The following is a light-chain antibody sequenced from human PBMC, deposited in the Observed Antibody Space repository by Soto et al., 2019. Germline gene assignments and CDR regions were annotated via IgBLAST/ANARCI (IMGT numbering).Light chain of an antibody. J-gene: IGKJ1*01. V-gene: IGKV3D-15*01. Sequence: EVVMTQSPVTLSVSLGQRATLSCRASQTVSSHIAWYQQKPGQAPRLLISGVFVRATGIPGRFSGSGSGTEFTLTISSLQSEDFATYYCQQGDISPWTFGQGTKVDIK. CDR1: QTVSSH. CDR2: GVF. CDR3: QQGDISPWT.